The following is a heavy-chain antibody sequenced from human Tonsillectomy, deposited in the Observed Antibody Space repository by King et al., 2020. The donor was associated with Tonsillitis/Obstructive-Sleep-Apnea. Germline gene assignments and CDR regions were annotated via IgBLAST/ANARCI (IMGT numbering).Heavy chain of an antibody. CDR3: ARTRPDYYYYYMDV. CDR2: IYSGGST. V-gene: IGHV3-66*01. CDR1: GFTVSSNY. D-gene: IGHD2-2*01. Sequence: EVQLVESGGGLVQPGGSLRLSCAASGFTVSSNYMSWVRQAPGKGQEWVSVIYSGGSTYYADSVKGRFTISRDNSKNTLYLQMNSLRAEDTAVYYCARTRPDYYYYYMDVWGKGTTVTVSS. J-gene: IGHJ6*03.